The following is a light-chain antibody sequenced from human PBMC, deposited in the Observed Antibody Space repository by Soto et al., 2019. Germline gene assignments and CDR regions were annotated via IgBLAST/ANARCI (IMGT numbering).Light chain of an antibody. CDR3: QQYFGIPLT. Sequence: DIVMTQSPDSLAVSLGERATINCKSSRSLLHGSNNENFLAWYQQRPGQPPKLLFYWASTQQSGVPERFSGSGSETDFTLTISSLRAEDVAVYYCQQYFGIPLTFGGGTKVEIK. V-gene: IGKV4-1*01. J-gene: IGKJ4*01. CDR1: RSLLHGSNNENF. CDR2: WAS.